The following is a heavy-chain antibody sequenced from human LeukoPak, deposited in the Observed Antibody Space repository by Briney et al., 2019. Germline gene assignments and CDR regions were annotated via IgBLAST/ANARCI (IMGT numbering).Heavy chain of an antibody. CDR1: GFTFSNYG. CDR3: ARIKSQGVVVPLLRSTYYFDY. V-gene: IGHV3-7*01. D-gene: IGHD2-21*01. CDR2: IKQDGSEK. Sequence: GGSLRLSCAASGFTFSNYGMNWVRQAPGKGLEWVANIKQDGSEKDYVDSVKGRFTISRDTAKNSLYLQMDSLRAEDTAVYYCARIKSQGVVVPLLRSTYYFDYWGQGTLVTVSS. J-gene: IGHJ4*02.